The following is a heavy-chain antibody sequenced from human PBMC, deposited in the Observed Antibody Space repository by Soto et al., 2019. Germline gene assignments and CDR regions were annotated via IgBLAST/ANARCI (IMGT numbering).Heavy chain of an antibody. CDR1: GGSISSGGYY. J-gene: IGHJ4*02. D-gene: IGHD2-15*01. CDR3: ARAAQVAVNPNYFDY. Sequence: QVQLQESGPGLVKPSQTLSLTCTVSGGSISSGGYYWSWIRQHPGKGLEWIGYIYYSGSTYYNPSRKSRVTISVDTSKIQFSLKLSSVTAADTAVYYCARAAQVAVNPNYFDYWGQGTLVTVSS. CDR2: IYYSGST. V-gene: IGHV4-31*03.